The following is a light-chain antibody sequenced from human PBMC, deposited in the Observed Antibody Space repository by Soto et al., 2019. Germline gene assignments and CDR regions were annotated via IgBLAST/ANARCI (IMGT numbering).Light chain of an antibody. CDR1: HNSNIAY. CDR3: QRFGNSSYT. CDR2: CAL. J-gene: IGKJ2*01. Sequence: EVVLTKSAGTLSSPPWEIATLSCRVGHNSNIAYMAWYQQKPGQAPGLLIYCALNRGTGVHARFRGSGFGADFTLTISRLEPEDFAVYYCQRFGNSSYTFGQGTKLEI. V-gene: IGKV3-20*01.